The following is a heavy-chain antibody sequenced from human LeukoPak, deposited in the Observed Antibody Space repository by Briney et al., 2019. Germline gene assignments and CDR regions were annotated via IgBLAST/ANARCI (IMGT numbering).Heavy chain of an antibody. V-gene: IGHV3-23*01. CDR3: AKSRGYSYGSDY. D-gene: IGHD5-18*01. J-gene: IGHJ4*02. Sequence: GGSLRLSCAASGFTFSNYWMHWVRQAPGKGLEWVSAISGSGGSTYYADSVKGRFTISRDNSKNTLYLQMNSLRAEDTAVYYCAKSRGYSYGSDYWGQGTLVTVSS. CDR2: ISGSGGST. CDR1: GFTFSNYW.